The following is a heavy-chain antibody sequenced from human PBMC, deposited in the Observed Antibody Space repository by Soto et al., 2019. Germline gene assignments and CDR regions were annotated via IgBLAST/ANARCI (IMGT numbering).Heavy chain of an antibody. CDR2: IIPIFGTA. V-gene: IGHV1-69*06. J-gene: IGHJ4*02. CDR1: GGTSSSYA. D-gene: IGHD3-22*01. CDR3: ARGGYYYDSSGYFDY. Sequence: SVKVSCKASGGTSSSYAISWVRQAPGQGLEWMGGIIPIFGTANYAQKFQGRVTITADKSTSTAYMELSSLRSEDTAVYYCARGGYYYDSSGYFDYWGQGTLVTVSS.